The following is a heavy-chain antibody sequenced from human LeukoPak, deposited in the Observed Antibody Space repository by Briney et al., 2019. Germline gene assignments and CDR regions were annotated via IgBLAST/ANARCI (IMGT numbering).Heavy chain of an antibody. CDR1: GGSISNYY. D-gene: IGHD3-9*01. J-gene: IGHJ6*03. V-gene: IGHV4-4*07. CDR3: ARCLTKTYYYYYMDV. CDR2: INTSGST. Sequence: SETLSLTYTVSGGSISNYYWSWIRQPAGKGLEWIGRINTSGSTHYNSSLKSRVTMSVDSSKNQFSLKLRSVTAADTAVYYCARCLTKTYYYYYMDVWGKGTTVTVSS.